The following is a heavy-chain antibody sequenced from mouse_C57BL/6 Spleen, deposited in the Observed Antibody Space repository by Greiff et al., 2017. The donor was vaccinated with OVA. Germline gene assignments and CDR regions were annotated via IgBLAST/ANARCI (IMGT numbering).Heavy chain of an antibody. V-gene: IGHV3-6*01. CDR3: AREAYGYDNYAMDY. J-gene: IGHJ4*01. CDR1: GYSITSGYY. Sequence: ESGPGLVKPSQSLSLTCSVTGYSITSGYYWNWIRQFPGNKLEWMGYISYDGSNNYNPSLKHRISITRDTSKNQFCLKLNSVTTEDTATYYCAREAYGYDNYAMDYWGQGTSVTVSS. CDR2: ISYDGSN. D-gene: IGHD2-2*01.